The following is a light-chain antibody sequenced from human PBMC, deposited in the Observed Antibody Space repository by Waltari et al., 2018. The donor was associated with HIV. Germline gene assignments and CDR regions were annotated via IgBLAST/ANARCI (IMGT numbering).Light chain of an antibody. CDR3: SSYAGTNKV. Sequence: QSALTQPPSASGSPGQSVTVSCTATTSDIGGYNYVSWYQQHPGKAPKLSIYEVTKRPSGVPDRFSGSKSGNTASLTVSGLQAEDEAEYYCSSYAGTNKVFGGGTKLTVL. V-gene: IGLV2-8*01. J-gene: IGLJ3*02. CDR1: TSDIGGYNY. CDR2: EVT.